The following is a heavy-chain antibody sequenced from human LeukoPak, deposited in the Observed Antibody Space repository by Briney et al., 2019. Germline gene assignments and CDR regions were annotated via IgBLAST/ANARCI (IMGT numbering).Heavy chain of an antibody. J-gene: IGHJ4*02. Sequence: GGSLRLSCAASGFTFNDYYMSWIRQAPGKGLEWVANIKQDGSEKYYVDSVKGRFTISRDNAKNSLYLQMNSLRAEDTAVYYCARVRGYFDYWGQGTLVTVSS. CDR3: ARVRGYFDY. CDR1: GFTFNDYY. V-gene: IGHV3-7*01. CDR2: IKQDGSEK.